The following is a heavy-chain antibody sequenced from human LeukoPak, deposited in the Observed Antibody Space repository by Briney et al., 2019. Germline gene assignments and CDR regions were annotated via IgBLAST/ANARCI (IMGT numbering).Heavy chain of an antibody. Sequence: GGSLRLSCAASGFNFSSYSMNWVLQAPGKGLQWVSYISSGSRTIYYADSVRGRFTISRDNAKNSLYLQMNTLRDEDTAVYYCARDLSSGSYSFDLWGQGTLVTVSS. J-gene: IGHJ4*02. V-gene: IGHV3-48*02. CDR2: ISSGSRTI. CDR1: GFNFSSYS. D-gene: IGHD1-26*01. CDR3: ARDLSSGSYSFDL.